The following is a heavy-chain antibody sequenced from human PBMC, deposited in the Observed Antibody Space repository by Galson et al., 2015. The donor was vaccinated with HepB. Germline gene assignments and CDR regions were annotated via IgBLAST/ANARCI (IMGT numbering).Heavy chain of an antibody. V-gene: IGHV1-46*01. CDR2: INPSGGST. CDR1: GYTFTTYH. D-gene: IGHD4-17*01. J-gene: IGHJ4*02. Sequence: SVKVSCKAPGYTFTTYHMHWVRQVSGQGLEWMGIINPSGGSTRYAQKFQGRVTMTRDTSTSTVYMELSSLRSEDTAVYYCARVAHNYGDFPDFWGQGTLVTVSS. CDR3: ARVAHNYGDFPDF.